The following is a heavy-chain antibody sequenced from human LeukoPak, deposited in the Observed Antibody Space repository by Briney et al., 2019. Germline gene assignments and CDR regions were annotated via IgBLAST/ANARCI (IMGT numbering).Heavy chain of an antibody. Sequence: GGSLRLSCAASGFTFSSYSMDWVRQAPGKGLEWVSSISSSSSYIYYADSVKGRFTISRDNAKNSLYLQMNSLRAEDTAVYYCARVTEAPYYFDYWGQGTLVTVSS. CDR2: ISSSSSYI. CDR1: GFTFSSYS. J-gene: IGHJ4*02. V-gene: IGHV3-21*01. CDR3: ARVTEAPYYFDY.